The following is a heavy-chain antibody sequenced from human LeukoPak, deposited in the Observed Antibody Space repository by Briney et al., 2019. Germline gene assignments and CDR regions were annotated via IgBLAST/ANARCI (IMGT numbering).Heavy chain of an antibody. CDR1: GYTFTSYA. CDR2: INAGNGNT. J-gene: IGHJ5*02. V-gene: IGHV1-3*01. CDR3: ARDLHYNPNWFDP. D-gene: IGHD1-1*01. Sequence: ASVKVSCKASGYTFTSYAMHWVRQAPGQRLEWMGWINAGNGNTKYSQKLQGRVTMTTDTSTSTAYMELRSLRSDDTAVYYCARDLHYNPNWFDPWGQGTLVTVSS.